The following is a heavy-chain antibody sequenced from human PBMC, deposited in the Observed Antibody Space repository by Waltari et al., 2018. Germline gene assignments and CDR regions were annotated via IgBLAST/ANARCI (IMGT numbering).Heavy chain of an antibody. CDR2: IYYSGST. CDR3: ARDEGDGYNLQNDAFDI. Sequence: QLQLQESGPGLVKPSETLSLTCTVSGGSISSSSYYWGWIRQPPGKGLEWIGSIYYSGSTYYNPSLKSRVTISVDTSKNQFSLKLSSVTAADTAVYYCARDEGDGYNLQNDAFDIWGQGTMVTVSS. V-gene: IGHV4-39*07. J-gene: IGHJ3*02. CDR1: GGSISSSSYY. D-gene: IGHD5-12*01.